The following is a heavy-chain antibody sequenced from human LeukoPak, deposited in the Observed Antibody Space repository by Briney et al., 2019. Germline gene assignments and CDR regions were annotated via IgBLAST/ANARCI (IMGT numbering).Heavy chain of an antibody. Sequence: SETLSLTCTVSGGSISSYYWSWIRQPPVKGLEWIGYIYYSGSTNYNPSLKSRVTISVDTSKNQFSLKLSSVTAADTAVYYCARRAVGMHYYYGMDVWGQGTTVTVSS. CDR3: ARRAVGMHYYYGMDV. J-gene: IGHJ6*02. CDR2: IYYSGST. CDR1: GGSISSYY. V-gene: IGHV4-59*08.